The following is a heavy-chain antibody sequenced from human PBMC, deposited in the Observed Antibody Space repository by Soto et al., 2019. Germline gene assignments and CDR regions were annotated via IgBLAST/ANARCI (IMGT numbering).Heavy chain of an antibody. CDR2: ISSSGSTI. Sequence: VGSLRLSCASSGFTFSSYEMNWVRHSPGKWLEWVSYISSSGSTIYYADSVKGRFTISRDNSKNTLYLQMNSLRAEDTAVYYCAKDAGSSGYYYEEYWGQGTLVIVSS. V-gene: IGHV3-48*03. D-gene: IGHD3-22*01. J-gene: IGHJ4*02. CDR1: GFTFSSYE. CDR3: AKDAGSSGYYYEEY.